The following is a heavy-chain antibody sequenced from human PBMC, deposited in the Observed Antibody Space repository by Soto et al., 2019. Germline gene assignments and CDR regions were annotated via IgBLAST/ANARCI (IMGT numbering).Heavy chain of an antibody. CDR3: AREGMSRPRWVFDY. J-gene: IGHJ4*02. D-gene: IGHD6-13*01. CDR1: GFTFGSYP. V-gene: IGHV3-64*01. CDR2: ISTNGDST. Sequence: EVQLVESGGGLVQPGGSLRLSCAASGFTFGSYPMHWVRQAPGKGLEYVSAISTNGDSTFYANSVKGRFTISRDNSKNTLYLHMGRLRAEDMGVYYCAREGMSRPRWVFDYWGQGTLVTASS.